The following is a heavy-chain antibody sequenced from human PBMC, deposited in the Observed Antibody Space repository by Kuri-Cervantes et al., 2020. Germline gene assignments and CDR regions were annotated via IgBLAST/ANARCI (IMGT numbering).Heavy chain of an antibody. D-gene: IGHD6-19*01. CDR1: GGTFTSYA. J-gene: IGHJ4*02. CDR2: INPGGGVT. CDR3: ARGGSGWYDDPYYFDY. Sequence: ASVKVSCKASGGTFTSYAISWVRQAPGQGLQWMGMINPGGGVTSHGQKLQGRVTLTRETSRSTAYMELSSLRSEDTAVYYCARGGSGWYDDPYYFDYWGQGTLVTVSS. V-gene: IGHV1-46*04.